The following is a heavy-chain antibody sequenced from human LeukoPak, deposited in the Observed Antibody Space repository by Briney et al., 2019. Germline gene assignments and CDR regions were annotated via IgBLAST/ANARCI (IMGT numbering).Heavy chain of an antibody. CDR2: INSDGSST. V-gene: IGHV3-74*01. J-gene: IGHJ4*02. D-gene: IGHD4-17*01. CDR1: GFTFSSYW. CDR3: ARPMTTVTTFDY. Sequence: GGSLRLSCAASGFTFSSYWMHWVRQAPGKGLVWVSRINSDGSSTSYADSVKGRFTISRDNAQNTLYLQMNSLRAEDTAVYYCARPMTTVTTFDYWGQGTLVTVSS.